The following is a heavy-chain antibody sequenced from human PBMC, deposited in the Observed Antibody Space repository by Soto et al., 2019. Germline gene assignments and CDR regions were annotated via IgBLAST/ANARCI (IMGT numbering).Heavy chain of an antibody. CDR1: GFSLSTSRVG. V-gene: IGHV2-5*02. CDR3: AHTSGGGNSACFDY. CDR2: IYWDDDK. J-gene: IGHJ4*02. Sequence: QITLKESGPTLVKPTQTLTLTCTFSGFSLSTSRVGVGWIRQPPGKALEWLALIYWDDDKRYSPSLKTRLTITKDTSKPQVVLTMTNTDPVDTATYYCAHTSGGGNSACFDYWGQGTLVTVSS. D-gene: IGHD2-21*02.